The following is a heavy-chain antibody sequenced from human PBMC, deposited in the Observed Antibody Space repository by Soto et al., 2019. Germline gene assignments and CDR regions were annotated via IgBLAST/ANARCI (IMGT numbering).Heavy chain of an antibody. D-gene: IGHD2-15*01. J-gene: IGHJ4*02. Sequence: QVQLVQSGAEVKKPGASVRVSCQTSAYTFTNYAVSWVRQPPGQGLEWMGWISGDNGNTIYAQKFQGRVTMTTDTSTRKAYMERRSLRSDDTAVYYWATGLLGYCSGGSCYSDSWGQGTLVTVSS. CDR2: ISGDNGNT. V-gene: IGHV1-18*01. CDR1: AYTFTNYA. CDR3: ATGLLGYCSGGSCYSDS.